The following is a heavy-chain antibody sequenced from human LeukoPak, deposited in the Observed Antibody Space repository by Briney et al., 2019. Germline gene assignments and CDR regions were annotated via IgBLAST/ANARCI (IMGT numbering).Heavy chain of an antibody. D-gene: IGHD6-13*01. J-gene: IGHJ2*01. CDR1: GGSISSHD. Sequence: SETLSLTCTVSGGSISSHDWTWIQQPAGKGLEWIGRIYISGSPNFNPSLKRRVTMSVDTSKNHFSLKLTAVTAADTAVYYCARVSGSWYQDWYFDRWGRGTLVTVSS. CDR3: ARVSGSWYQDWYFDR. V-gene: IGHV4-4*07. CDR2: IYISGSP.